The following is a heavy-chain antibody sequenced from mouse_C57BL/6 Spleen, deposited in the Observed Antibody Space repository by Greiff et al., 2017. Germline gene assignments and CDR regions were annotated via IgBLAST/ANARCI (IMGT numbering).Heavy chain of an antibody. V-gene: IGHV5-17*01. CDR3: ARHDGYYGAMDY. Sequence: EVKVEESGGGLVKPGGSLKLSCAASGFTFSDYGMHWVRQAPEKGLEWVAYISSGSSTIYYADTVKGRFTISRDNAKNTLFLQMTSLRSEDTAMYYCARHDGYYGAMDYWGQGTSVTVSS. D-gene: IGHD2-3*01. CDR1: GFTFSDYG. CDR2: ISSGSSTI. J-gene: IGHJ4*01.